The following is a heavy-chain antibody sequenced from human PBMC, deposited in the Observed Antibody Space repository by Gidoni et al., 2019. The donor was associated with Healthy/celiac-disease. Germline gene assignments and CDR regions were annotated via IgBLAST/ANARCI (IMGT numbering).Heavy chain of an antibody. J-gene: IGHJ6*03. Sequence: EVQLLESGGGLVQPGGSLRLSCAASGFTFSSYAMSWVRQAPGKGLEWVSAISGSGGSTYYADSVKGRFTISRDNSKNTLYLQMNSLRAEDTAVYYCAKDMGELLGWVNYYYYMDVWGKGTTVTVSS. CDR2: ISGSGGST. CDR3: AKDMGELLGWVNYYYYMDV. CDR1: GFTFSSYA. D-gene: IGHD1-26*01. V-gene: IGHV3-23*01.